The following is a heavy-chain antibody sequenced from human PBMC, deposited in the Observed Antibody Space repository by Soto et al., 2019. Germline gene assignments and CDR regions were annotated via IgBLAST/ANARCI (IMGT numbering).Heavy chain of an antibody. Sequence: GASVKVSCKASGFAFTSSAVQWVRQARGQRLEWIGWIVVGSGNTSYAQKFQERVTITRDMSTSTAYMELSSLRSEDTAVYYCAATRGLWFGESHNWFDPWGQGTLVTVSS. CDR1: GFAFTSSA. V-gene: IGHV1-58*01. CDR3: AATRGLWFGESHNWFDP. D-gene: IGHD3-10*01. CDR2: IVVGSGNT. J-gene: IGHJ5*02.